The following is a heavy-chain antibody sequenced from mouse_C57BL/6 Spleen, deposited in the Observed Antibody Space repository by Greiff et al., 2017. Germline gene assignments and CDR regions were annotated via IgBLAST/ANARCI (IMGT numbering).Heavy chain of an antibody. D-gene: IGHD2-1*01. J-gene: IGHJ1*03. V-gene: IGHV5-9*01. CDR1: GFTFSSYT. CDR2: ISGGGGNT. CDR3: ARPPYGNYVWYFDV. Sequence: EVQVVESGGGLVKPGGSLKLSCAASGFTFSSYTMSWVRQTPEKRLEWVATISGGGGNTYYPDSVKGRFTISRDNAKNPLYLQMSSLRSEDTALYYCARPPYGNYVWYFDVWGTGTTVTVSS.